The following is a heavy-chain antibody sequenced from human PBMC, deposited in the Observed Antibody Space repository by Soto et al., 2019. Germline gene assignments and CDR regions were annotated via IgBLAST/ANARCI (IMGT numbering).Heavy chain of an antibody. V-gene: IGHV1-46*01. CDR1: GYSFTDYY. CDR2: INPSLGHT. D-gene: IGHD1-26*01. J-gene: IGHJ4*02. Sequence: QVQLVQSGAEVKKPGASVKVSCKASGYSFTDYYMHWVRQAPGQGLEWMGLINPSLGHTSYAQTFKGRITMTRDTSATTVYLELSSLKSEDTAVYYCARDEALFSGSYYYFEYWGQGTLVTVSS. CDR3: ARDEALFSGSYYYFEY.